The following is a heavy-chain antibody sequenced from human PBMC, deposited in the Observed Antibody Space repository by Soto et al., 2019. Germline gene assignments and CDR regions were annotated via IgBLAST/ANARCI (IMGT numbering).Heavy chain of an antibody. D-gene: IGHD2-8*01. CDR1: GYSLTDYH. V-gene: IGHV1-2*04. CDR2: INPKSGGT. Sequence: ASVKVSCKASGYSLTDYHIHWVRQAPGQGLEWLGRINPKSGGTSTAQKFQGWVTMTTDTSISTASMELTRLTSDDTAIYYCARGDSTDCSNGVCSFFYNHDMDVWGQGTTVTVSS. CDR3: ARGDSTDCSNGVCSFFYNHDMDV. J-gene: IGHJ6*02.